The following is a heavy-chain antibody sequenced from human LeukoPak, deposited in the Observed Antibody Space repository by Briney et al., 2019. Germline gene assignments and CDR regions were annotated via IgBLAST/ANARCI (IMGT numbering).Heavy chain of an antibody. Sequence: GGSLRLSCAASGFTFSSYAMSWVRQAPGKGLEWVSAISGSGGSTYYADSVKGRFTISRDDSRNTLYLQMNSLRGDDTAVYYCAKDVGKWESLHFFDYWGQGTLVTVSS. CDR3: AKDVGKWESLHFFDY. V-gene: IGHV3-23*01. CDR2: ISGSGGST. CDR1: GFTFSSYA. J-gene: IGHJ4*02. D-gene: IGHD1-26*01.